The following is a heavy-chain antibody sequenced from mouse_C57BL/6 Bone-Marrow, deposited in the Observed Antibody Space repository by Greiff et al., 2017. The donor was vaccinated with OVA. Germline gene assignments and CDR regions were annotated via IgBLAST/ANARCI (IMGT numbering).Heavy chain of an antibody. D-gene: IGHD1-1*01. J-gene: IGHJ2*01. CDR2: IWSGGST. CDR3: ARKGYYGSSSLDY. V-gene: IGHV2-2*01. Sequence: VKLMESGPGLVQPSQILSITCTVSGFSLTSYGVHWVRQSPGKGLEWLGVIWSGGSTDYNAAFISRLSISKDNSKSQVFFKMNSLQADDTAIYYCARKGYYGSSSLDYWGQGTTLTVSS. CDR1: GFSLTSYG.